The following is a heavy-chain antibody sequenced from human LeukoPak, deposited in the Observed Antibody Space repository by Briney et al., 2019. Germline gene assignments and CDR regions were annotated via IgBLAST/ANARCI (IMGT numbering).Heavy chain of an antibody. CDR2: IYYSGST. Sequence: PSETLSLTCSVSGGAISSRSYYWGWIRQPPGKGLEWIGSIYYSGSTYYNPSLKSRVTISVDTSKNQFSLKVSSVTAADTAVYYCAREKYSPGAVDYWGQGSLVTVSS. V-gene: IGHV4-39*01. J-gene: IGHJ4*02. CDR3: AREKYSPGAVDY. D-gene: IGHD6-6*01. CDR1: GGAISSRSYY.